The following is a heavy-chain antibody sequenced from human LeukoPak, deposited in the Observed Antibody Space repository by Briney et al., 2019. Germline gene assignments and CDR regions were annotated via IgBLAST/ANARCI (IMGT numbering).Heavy chain of an antibody. CDR3: ARDDYGGLDY. CDR2: ISSSGSTI. V-gene: IGHV3-48*01. Sequence: GGSLRLSCAASGFTFSSYNMNWVRQAPGKGLEWVSYISSSGSTIYYADSVKGRFTISRDNAKNSLYLQLNSLRPEDTAVYYCARDDYGGLDYWGQGTLVTVSS. CDR1: GFTFSSYN. J-gene: IGHJ4*02. D-gene: IGHD4-23*01.